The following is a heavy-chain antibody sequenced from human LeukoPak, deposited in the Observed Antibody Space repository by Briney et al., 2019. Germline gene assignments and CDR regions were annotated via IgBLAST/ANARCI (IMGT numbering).Heavy chain of an antibody. V-gene: IGHV3-23*01. CDR1: GFTFSSYA. CDR2: ISGSGGST. CDR3: ARARSPTLGYFDL. J-gene: IGHJ2*01. D-gene: IGHD1-26*01. Sequence: PGGSLRLSCAASGFTFSSYAMSWVRQAPGKGLEWVSAISGSGGSTYYLGSVKGRFTISRENAQNSLYLQMNSLRAGDTAVYYCARARSPTLGYFDLWGRGTLVTVSS.